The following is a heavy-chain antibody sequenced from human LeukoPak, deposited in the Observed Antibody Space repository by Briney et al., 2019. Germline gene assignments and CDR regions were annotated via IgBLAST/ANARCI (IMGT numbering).Heavy chain of an antibody. CDR2: ISSSSTYT. V-gene: IGHV3-11*03. J-gene: IGHJ4*02. CDR3: AKPYYYGSRSYMDY. D-gene: IGHD3-10*01. Sequence: GGSLRLSCAASGFTFSDSYMSWIRQAPGKGLEWVSYISSSSTYTNYADSVKGRFTISRDNAKNSLYLQMNSLRAEDTAVYYCAKPYYYGSRSYMDYWGQGTLVTVSS. CDR1: GFTFSDSY.